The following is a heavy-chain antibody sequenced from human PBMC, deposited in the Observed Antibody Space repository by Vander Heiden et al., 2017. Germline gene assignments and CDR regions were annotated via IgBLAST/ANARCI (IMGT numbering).Heavy chain of an antibody. CDR3: ARLTSSGIGY. Sequence: EVLLLESGGSLAQPGGSLRLSCVASGFTFISYAMSWARQAPGKGLEWVSSITDTGAYTYYADSVKGRFTISRDNSKNTLYLYMDSLRAEDTAVYYCARLTSSGIGYWGQGTLVTVSS. D-gene: IGHD6-19*01. J-gene: IGHJ4*02. CDR1: GFTFISYA. V-gene: IGHV3-23*01. CDR2: ITDTGAYT.